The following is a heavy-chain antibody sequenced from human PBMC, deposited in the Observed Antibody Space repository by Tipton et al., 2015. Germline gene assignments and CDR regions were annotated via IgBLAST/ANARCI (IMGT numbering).Heavy chain of an antibody. V-gene: IGHV4-39*07. CDR1: GGSVTSGSYY. CDR2: FFHSGNT. Sequence: TLSLTCSVSGGSVTSGSYYWSWIRQPPGKGLEWIGSFFHSGNTFHNPSLRSRVIISVDTSKNQFSLKMSSVTAADTAVYFCARDLEHGMDVWGQGTTVTVS. CDR3: ARDLEHGMDV. J-gene: IGHJ6*02.